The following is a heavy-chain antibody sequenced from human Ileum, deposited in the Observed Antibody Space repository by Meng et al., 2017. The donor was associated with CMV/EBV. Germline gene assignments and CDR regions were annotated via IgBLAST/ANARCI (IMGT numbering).Heavy chain of an antibody. CDR3: ARGWVHSASSLHFDY. J-gene: IGHJ4*02. CDR1: GGSLSCCY. D-gene: IGHD6-6*01. CDR2: INYTGNT. V-gene: IGHV4-34*01. Sequence: QVHMQPWGAGLLKPSETLSLPCAVYGGSLSCCYWSWIRQNPDKGLEWIAEINYTGNTWFNPALKSRITMSIDTSANQLSLKLTSVTAADAAVYYCARGWVHSASSLHFDYWSQGTLVTVSS.